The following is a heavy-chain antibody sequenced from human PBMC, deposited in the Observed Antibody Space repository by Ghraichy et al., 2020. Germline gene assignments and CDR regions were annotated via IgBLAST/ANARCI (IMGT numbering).Heavy chain of an antibody. J-gene: IGHJ5*02. D-gene: IGHD2-2*01. Sequence: SETLSLTCTVSGDSLNNYYWSWIRQAPGKGLEWIGSIYHNGRTKYNPSLKSRVTMSVDTSKNQFSLSLTSVTAADTAVFYCARDQEWRTSSSGFDPWGHGTLVSASP. CDR2: IYHNGRT. CDR3: ARDQEWRTSSSGFDP. V-gene: IGHV4-59*01. CDR1: GDSLNNYY.